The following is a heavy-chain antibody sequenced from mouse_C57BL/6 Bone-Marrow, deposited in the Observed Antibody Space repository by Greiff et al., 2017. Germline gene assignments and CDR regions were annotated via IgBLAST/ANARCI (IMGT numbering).Heavy chain of an antibody. Sequence: QVQLQQPGAELVMPGASVKLSCKASGYTFTSYWMLWVKQRPGQGLEWIGEIDPSDSYTNYNQKFKGKSTLTVDKSSSTAYMQLSSLTSEDSAVYYCARYDYDFAYWGQGTLGTVSA. CDR2: IDPSDSYT. J-gene: IGHJ3*01. D-gene: IGHD2-4*01. CDR3: ARYDYDFAY. CDR1: GYTFTSYW. V-gene: IGHV1-69*01.